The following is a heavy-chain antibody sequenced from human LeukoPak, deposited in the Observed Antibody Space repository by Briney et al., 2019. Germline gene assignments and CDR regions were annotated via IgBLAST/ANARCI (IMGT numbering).Heavy chain of an antibody. CDR2: INTDGSST. D-gene: IGHD3-10*01. J-gene: IGHJ4*02. CDR3: ARVTTSGSYKFDN. Sequence: GGSLRLSCAASGFTFSSYWMHWVRQAPGKGLVWVSRINTDGSSTSYADSVKGRFTISRDNAKNTLYLQMNSLRAEDTAVYYCARVTTSGSYKFDNWGQGALVTVSS. CDR1: GFTFSSYW. V-gene: IGHV3-74*01.